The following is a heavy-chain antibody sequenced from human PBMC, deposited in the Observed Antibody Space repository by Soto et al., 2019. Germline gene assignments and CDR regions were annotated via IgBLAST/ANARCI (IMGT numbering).Heavy chain of an antibody. CDR2: INHSGST. J-gene: IGHJ5*02. D-gene: IGHD6-13*01. Sequence: QVQLQQWGAGLLKPSETLSLTCAVYGGSFSGYYWSWIRQPPGKGLEWIGEINHSGSTNYNPSLKRRVTISVDTSKNQFSLKLSSVTAADTAVYYCASWDRIAAAGIWFDPWGQGTLVTVSS. V-gene: IGHV4-34*01. CDR1: GGSFSGYY. CDR3: ASWDRIAAAGIWFDP.